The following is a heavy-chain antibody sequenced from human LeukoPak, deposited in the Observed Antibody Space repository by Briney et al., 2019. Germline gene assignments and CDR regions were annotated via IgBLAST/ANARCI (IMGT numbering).Heavy chain of an antibody. CDR3: TKVPDTWLQADP. CDR1: GGSIRKSSSY. D-gene: IGHD2-2*01. V-gene: IGHV4-39*01. CDR2: IYYSGST. Sequence: PSETLSLTCTVSGGSIRKSSSYWGWIRQPPGKGLEWIGTIYYSGSTYYNPSLKSRVTISLATSKNQFSLKLSSVTAADTAVYFCTKVPDTWLQADPWGQGTLVTVSS. J-gene: IGHJ5*02.